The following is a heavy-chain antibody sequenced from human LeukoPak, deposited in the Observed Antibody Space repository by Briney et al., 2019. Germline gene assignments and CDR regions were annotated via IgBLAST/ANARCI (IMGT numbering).Heavy chain of an antibody. D-gene: IGHD3-10*01. CDR3: ARGRAGFGEYVAFDI. CDR1: GYTFPNYG. J-gene: IGHJ3*02. V-gene: IGHV1-8*03. CDR2: MNPNSGNT. Sequence: ASVKVSCKDSGYTFPNYGISWVRQATGQGLEWMGWMNPNSGNTGYAQKFQGRVTITRNTSISTAYMELSSLRSEDTAVYYCARGRAGFGEYVAFDIWGQGTMVTVSS.